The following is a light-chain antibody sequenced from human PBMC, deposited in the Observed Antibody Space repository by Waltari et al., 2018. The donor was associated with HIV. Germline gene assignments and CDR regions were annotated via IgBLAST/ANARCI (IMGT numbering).Light chain of an antibody. J-gene: IGLJ2*01. V-gene: IGLV3-21*02. CDR2: DDN. CDR3: QVWDSSNDHVV. CDR1: NLATNN. Sequence: SYVLIQPPSVSVAPGQTAILTWGGNNLATNNVPWYQQKPGQAPVLVVHDDNDRPAGIPERISGSNSGNTATLAISRVEAGDEADYYCQVWDSSNDHVVFGGGTKLTVL.